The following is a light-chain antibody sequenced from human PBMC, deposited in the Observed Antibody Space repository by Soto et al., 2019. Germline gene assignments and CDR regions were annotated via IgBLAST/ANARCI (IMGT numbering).Light chain of an antibody. Sequence: QSALTQPASVSGSPGQSINISCTGTSNDIVCYNYVSWYQHHPGKAPKLIIYDVSNRPSGVSNPFSGSKSGNTASLTISGLQPEDEADYYCSSYTTSNTRQIVFGTGTKVTVL. CDR3: SSYTTSNTRQIV. CDR2: DVS. J-gene: IGLJ1*01. CDR1: SNDIVCYNY. V-gene: IGLV2-14*03.